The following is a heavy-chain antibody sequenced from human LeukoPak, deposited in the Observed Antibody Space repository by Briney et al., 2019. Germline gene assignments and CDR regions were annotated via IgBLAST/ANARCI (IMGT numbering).Heavy chain of an antibody. CDR3: AKGAYYGSGTFYTD. Sequence: GMSLRLSCAASGFTFGDYAMHWVRQAPGKGLEWVSGINWNSGNRVYADSLMGRFTISRDNVKNSLYLQMNSLRVEDTAFYYCAKGAYYGSGTFYTDWGQGTLVAVSS. J-gene: IGHJ4*02. V-gene: IGHV3-9*01. CDR1: GFTFGDYA. CDR2: INWNSGNR. D-gene: IGHD3-10*01.